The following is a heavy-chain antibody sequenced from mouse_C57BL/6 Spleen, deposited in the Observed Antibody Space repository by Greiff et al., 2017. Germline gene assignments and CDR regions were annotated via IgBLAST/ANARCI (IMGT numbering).Heavy chain of an antibody. Sequence: QVQLQQPGAELVRPGSSVKLSCKASGYTFTSYWMHWVKQRPIQGLEWIGNIDPSDSETHYNQKFKDKATLTVDKSSSTAYMQLSSLTSEDSAVYYCARSDYYGSSPHYYAMDYWGQGTSVTVSS. V-gene: IGHV1-52*01. D-gene: IGHD1-1*01. J-gene: IGHJ4*01. CDR3: ARSDYYGSSPHYYAMDY. CDR1: GYTFTSYW. CDR2: IDPSDSET.